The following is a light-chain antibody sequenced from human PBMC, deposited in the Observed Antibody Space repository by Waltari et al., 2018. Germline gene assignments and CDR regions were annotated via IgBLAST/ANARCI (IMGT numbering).Light chain of an antibody. Sequence: DIQMIQSPSTLSASVGDRVNITCRASQRITRWLAWYQQKAGKAPKLLIYKASILESGVPSRFSGGGSGTEFTLTISSLQPDDFATYYCQHYDAYSPTFGRGTKVEIK. J-gene: IGKJ4*02. V-gene: IGKV1-5*03. CDR2: KAS. CDR3: QHYDAYSPT. CDR1: QRITRW.